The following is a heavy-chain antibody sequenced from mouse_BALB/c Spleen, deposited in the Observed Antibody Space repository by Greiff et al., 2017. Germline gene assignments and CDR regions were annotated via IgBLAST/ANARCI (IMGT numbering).Heavy chain of an antibody. V-gene: IGHV1-74*01. D-gene: IGHD1-2*01. CDR1: GYTFTSYW. J-gene: IGHJ4*01. Sequence: VQLQQPGAELVRPGASVKLSCKASGYTFTSYWMNWVKQRPEQGLEWIGRIDPYDSETHYNQKFKDKAILTVDKSSSTAYMQLSSLTSEDSAVYYGESDGGRGTAYAMDYWGQGTSVTVSS. CDR3: ESDGGRGTAYAMDY. CDR2: IDPYDSET.